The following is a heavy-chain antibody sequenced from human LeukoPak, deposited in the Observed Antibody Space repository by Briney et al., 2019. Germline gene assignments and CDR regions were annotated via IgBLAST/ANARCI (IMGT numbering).Heavy chain of an antibody. Sequence: ASVKVSYKASGYTFTSYYMHWVRQAPGQGLEWMGIIDPSGGSTRYAQKFQGRVTMTRDTSTRTVYMELSSLRSEDTAVYYCARMVYCSSISCSYYYYYMDVWGKGTTVTVSS. CDR3: ARMVYCSSISCSYYYYYMDV. J-gene: IGHJ6*03. CDR2: IDPSGGST. CDR1: GYTFTSYY. D-gene: IGHD2-2*01. V-gene: IGHV1-46*01.